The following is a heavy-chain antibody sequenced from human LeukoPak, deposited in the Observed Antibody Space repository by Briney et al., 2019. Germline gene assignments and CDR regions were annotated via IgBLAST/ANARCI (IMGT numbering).Heavy chain of an antibody. CDR3: TRDMSSSSGLAY. CDR2: IYYSGST. J-gene: IGHJ4*02. CDR1: GGSISSSSYY. V-gene: IGHV4-39*07. Sequence: SETLSLTCTVSGGSISSSSYYWGWIRQPPGKGLEWIGSIYYSGSTYYNPSLKSRVTISVDTSKNQFSLKLSSVTAADTAVYYCTRDMSSSSGLAYWGQGTLVTDSS. D-gene: IGHD6-6*01.